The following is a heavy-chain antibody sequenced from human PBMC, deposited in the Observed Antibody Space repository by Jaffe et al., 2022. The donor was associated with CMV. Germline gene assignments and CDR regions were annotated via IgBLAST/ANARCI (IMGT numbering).Heavy chain of an antibody. CDR3: ARGLGYCSGGSCYTDYYYYMDV. CDR1: GYTFTGYY. V-gene: IGHV1-2*04. CDR2: INPNSGGT. J-gene: IGHJ6*03. D-gene: IGHD2-15*01. Sequence: QVQLVQSGAEVKKPGASVKVSCKASGYTFTGYYMHWVRQAPGQGLEWMGWINPNSGGTNYAQKFQGWVTMTRDTSISTAYMELSRLRSDDTAVYYCARGLGYCSGGSCYTDYYYYMDVWGKGTTVTVSS.